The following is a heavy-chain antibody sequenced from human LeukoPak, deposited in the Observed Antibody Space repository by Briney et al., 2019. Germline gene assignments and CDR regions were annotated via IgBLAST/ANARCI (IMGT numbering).Heavy chain of an antibody. V-gene: IGHV1-2*02. J-gene: IGHJ5*02. CDR1: GYTFTGYY. CDR3: ARDLVGSTNWFDP. CDR2: INPNSGAT. D-gene: IGHD2-8*02. Sequence: ASVKVSCKASGYTFTGYYMHWVRQAPGQGLEWMGWINPNSGATNYVQKFQGRVTMTRDTSVSTGYMELSRLTSDDTAVYYCARDLVGSTNWFDPWGQGTLVTVSS.